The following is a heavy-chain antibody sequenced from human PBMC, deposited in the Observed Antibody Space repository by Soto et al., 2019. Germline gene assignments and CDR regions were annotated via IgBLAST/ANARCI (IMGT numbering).Heavy chain of an antibody. CDR1: GGSISSSNYY. Sequence: SETLSLTCTVSGGSISSSNYYWRWIRQPPGKGLEWIGTIYYRGSTFHNPSLSCRVSISVDTSKNQFSLKLSSVTAADTAVYYCARREAGTVNWFDPWGQGTLVTVSS. J-gene: IGHJ5*02. CDR2: IYYRGST. CDR3: ARREAGTVNWFDP. D-gene: IGHD6-19*01. V-gene: IGHV4-39*01.